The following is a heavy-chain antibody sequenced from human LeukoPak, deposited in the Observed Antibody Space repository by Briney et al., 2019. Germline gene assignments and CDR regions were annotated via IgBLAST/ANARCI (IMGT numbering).Heavy chain of an antibody. Sequence: GRSLRLSCAASGFTFNSYGMFWVRQAPGKGLEWVAFIWPDGSNKLYGDSVKGRFTISRDNSKNTVYLQMNSLRAEDTAVYYCAPTDYGAKGNWFDLWGQGTLVTVSS. D-gene: IGHD4-23*01. CDR3: APTDYGAKGNWFDL. V-gene: IGHV3-33*01. CDR1: GFTFNSYG. J-gene: IGHJ5*02. CDR2: IWPDGSNK.